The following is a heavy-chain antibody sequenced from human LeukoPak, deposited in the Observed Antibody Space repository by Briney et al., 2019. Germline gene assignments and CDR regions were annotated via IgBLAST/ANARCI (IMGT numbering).Heavy chain of an antibody. D-gene: IGHD3-22*01. CDR2: MNPNSGNT. Sequence: ASVKVSCKASGYTFTSYDINWVRQATGQGLEWMGWMNPNSGNTGYAQKFQGRVTMTEDTSTDTAYMELSSLRSEDTAVYHCATVVITTFNFDYWGQGTLVTVSS. V-gene: IGHV1-8*02. CDR1: GYTFTSYD. J-gene: IGHJ4*02. CDR3: ATVVITTFNFDY.